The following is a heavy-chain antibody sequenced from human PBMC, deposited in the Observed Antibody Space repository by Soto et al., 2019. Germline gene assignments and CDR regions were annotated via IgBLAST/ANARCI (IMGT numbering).Heavy chain of an antibody. Sequence: AGSMRLSCAASGFTFSSYSMNWARQAPGKGLEWVSYISSSSSTIYYADSVKGRFTISRDNAKNSLYLQMNSLRAEDTAVYYCARKVVIGYYYYMDVWGKGTTVTVSS. J-gene: IGHJ6*03. CDR3: ARKVVIGYYYYMDV. CDR1: GFTFSSYS. CDR2: ISSSSSTI. D-gene: IGHD2-21*01. V-gene: IGHV3-48*01.